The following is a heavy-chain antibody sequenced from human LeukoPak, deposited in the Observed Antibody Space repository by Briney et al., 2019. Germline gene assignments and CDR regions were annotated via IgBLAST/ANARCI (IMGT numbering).Heavy chain of an antibody. CDR3: ARGRPRPGSYYVGSPGCLFDY. Sequence: PSETLSLTCAVYGGSFSGYYWSWIRQPPGKGLEWIGEINHSGSTNYNPSLKSRVTISVDTSKNQFSLKLSSVTAADTAVYYCARGRPRPGSYYVGSPGCLFDYWGQGTLVTVSS. CDR2: INHSGST. CDR1: GGSFSGYY. V-gene: IGHV4-34*01. D-gene: IGHD1-26*01. J-gene: IGHJ4*02.